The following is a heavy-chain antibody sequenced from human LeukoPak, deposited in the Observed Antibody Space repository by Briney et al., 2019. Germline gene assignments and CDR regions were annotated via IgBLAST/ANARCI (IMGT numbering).Heavy chain of an antibody. V-gene: IGHV4-34*01. J-gene: IGHJ6*03. D-gene: IGHD6-13*01. CDR3: AREVDSSSWYGNYYHYYMDV. CDR1: GGTFSAHY. Sequence: PSGTLCLSCAVYGGTFSAHYVTWVRQPPGKGLEWIGEISHSGSTSYNPSPKSRVTTSAGTYTNPFSLKLRSVTAADTAVYYCAREVDSSSWYGNYYHYYMDVWGKGATVTVSS. CDR2: ISHSGST.